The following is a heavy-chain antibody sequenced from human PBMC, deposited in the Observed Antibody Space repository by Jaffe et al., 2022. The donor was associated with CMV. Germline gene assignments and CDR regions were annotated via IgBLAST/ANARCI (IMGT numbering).Heavy chain of an antibody. Sequence: EVQLVESGGGLVQPGGSLRLSCAASGFTFSSYWMSWVRQAPGKGLEWVANIKQDGSEKYYVDSVKGRFTISRDNAKNSLYLQMNSLRAEDTAVYYCARDGLYSYGFKGLYYYYYMDVWGKGTTVTVSS. CDR3: ARDGLYSYGFKGLYYYYYMDV. D-gene: IGHD5-18*01. CDR2: IKQDGSEK. CDR1: GFTFSSYW. J-gene: IGHJ6*03. V-gene: IGHV3-7*03.